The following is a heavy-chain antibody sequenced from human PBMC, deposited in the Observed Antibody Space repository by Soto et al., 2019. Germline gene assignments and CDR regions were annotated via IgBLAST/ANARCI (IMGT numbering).Heavy chain of an antibody. Sequence: PSETLSLTCTVSGGSISSSDYYWSWIRQHPGKGLEWIGYIYHSGSTYYNPSLKSRVTISVDTSKNQFSLKLTSVTAADTAVYYCARYKAPVRGVKLDYFDYWGQGTLVTVSS. CDR3: ARYKAPVRGVKLDYFDY. V-gene: IGHV4-31*03. J-gene: IGHJ4*02. CDR2: IYHSGST. D-gene: IGHD3-10*01. CDR1: GGSISSSDYY.